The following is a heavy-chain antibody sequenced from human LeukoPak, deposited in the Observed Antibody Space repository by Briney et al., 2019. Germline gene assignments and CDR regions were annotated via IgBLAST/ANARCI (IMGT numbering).Heavy chain of an antibody. V-gene: IGHV3-74*01. Sequence: GGSLRLSCAASGFTFTNYWMHWVRQAPGKGLVWVSRVNSDGSSTSYADSVKGRFTIFRDNAKNTLYLQMSSLRVEDTAVYYCAAGPADNSYDNYWGQGTLVTVSS. CDR1: GFTFTNYW. CDR3: AAGPADNSYDNY. J-gene: IGHJ4*02. CDR2: VNSDGSST. D-gene: IGHD5-18*01.